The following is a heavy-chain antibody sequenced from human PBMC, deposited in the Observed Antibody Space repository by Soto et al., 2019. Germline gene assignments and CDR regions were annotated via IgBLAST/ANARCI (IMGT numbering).Heavy chain of an antibody. V-gene: IGHV1-2*04. Sequence: ASVKVSCKASGYTFTGYYMHWVRQAPGQGLEWMGWINPNSGGKNYAQKFQGWVTMTRDTSISTAYMELSRLRSDDTAVYYCARGGGYNGYEPEDNFDYWGQGTLVTVSS. CDR3: ARGGGYNGYEPEDNFDY. J-gene: IGHJ4*02. D-gene: IGHD5-12*01. CDR1: GYTFTGYY. CDR2: INPNSGGK.